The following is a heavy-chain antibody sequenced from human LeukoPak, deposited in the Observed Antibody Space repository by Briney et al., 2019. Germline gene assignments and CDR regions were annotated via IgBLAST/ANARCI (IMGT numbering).Heavy chain of an antibody. CDR2: ISGSGGST. CDR1: GFTFSSYA. J-gene: IGHJ4*02. D-gene: IGHD3-22*01. Sequence: GGSLRLSCAASGFTFSSYAMSWVRQAPGKGLEWVSAISGSGGSTYCADSVKGRFTISRDNSKNTLYLQMNSLRAEDTAVYYCAKTYDSSGYFWLLGDYWGQGTLVTVSS. CDR3: AKTYDSSGYFWLLGDY. V-gene: IGHV3-23*01.